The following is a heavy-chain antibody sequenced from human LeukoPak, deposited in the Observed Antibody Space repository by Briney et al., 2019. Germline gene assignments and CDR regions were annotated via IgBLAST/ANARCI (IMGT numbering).Heavy chain of an antibody. V-gene: IGHV3-7*01. CDR1: GFTLRSYW. CDR2: INQDGSEK. CDR3: ARTRLSCDC. J-gene: IGHJ4*02. Sequence: PGGSLRLSCAASGFTLRSYWMTWVRQAPGKGLEWVASINQDGSEKNYVDSVKGRFTISRDNAENSLYLQMNSLRDEDTAVYYSARTRLSCDCWGQGTLVTVSS.